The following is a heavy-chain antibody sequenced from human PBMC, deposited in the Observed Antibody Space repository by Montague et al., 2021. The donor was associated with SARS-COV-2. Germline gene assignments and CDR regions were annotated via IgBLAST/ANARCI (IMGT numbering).Heavy chain of an antibody. Sequence: SETLSLTCSVSGDSITNHYWSWIRQPAGTGLEWIGRMHFTGRSNFSPSFSSRLTMSADTSKNQFSLKLTSVTAADTAIYFCARDRFDFGAGRQGTIDVWGQGTLVTVPS. V-gene: IGHV4-4*07. CDR3: ARDRFDFGAGRQGTIDV. J-gene: IGHJ4*02. CDR1: GDSITNHY. CDR2: MHFTGRS. D-gene: IGHD3-10*01.